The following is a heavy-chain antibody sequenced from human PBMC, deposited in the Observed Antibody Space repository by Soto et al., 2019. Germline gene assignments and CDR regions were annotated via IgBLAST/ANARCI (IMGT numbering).Heavy chain of an antibody. V-gene: IGHV1-18*04. J-gene: IGHJ6*02. CDR1: GYTFTSYG. D-gene: IGHD3-3*01. CDR2: ISAYNGNT. CDR3: ARDRLDDFWSGYYTYYYGMNV. Sequence: ASVKVSCKASGYTFTSYGISWVRQAPGQGLEWMGWISAYNGNTNYAQKLQGRVTMTTDTSTSTAYMELRSLRSDDTAVYYCARDRLDDFWSGYYTYYYGMNVWGQGTTVTVSS.